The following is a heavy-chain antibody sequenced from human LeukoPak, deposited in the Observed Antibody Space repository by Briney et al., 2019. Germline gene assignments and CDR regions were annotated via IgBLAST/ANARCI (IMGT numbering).Heavy chain of an antibody. CDR3: ARDLGYCSGGSCLDAFDI. D-gene: IGHD2-15*01. J-gene: IGHJ3*02. Sequence: GGSLRLSCAASGFTVSSNYMSWVRQAPGKGLEWVSVIYSGGSTYYADSVKGRFTISRDNSKNTLYLQMNSLRAEDTAVYYCARDLGYCSGGSCLDAFDIWGQGTMVTVSS. CDR1: GFTVSSNY. CDR2: IYSGGST. V-gene: IGHV3-66*01.